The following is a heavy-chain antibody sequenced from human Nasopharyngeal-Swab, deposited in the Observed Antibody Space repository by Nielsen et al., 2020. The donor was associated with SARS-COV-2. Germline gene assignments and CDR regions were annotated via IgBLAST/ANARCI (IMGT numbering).Heavy chain of an antibody. D-gene: IGHD5-12*01. CDR3: AREGSGYDLWY. Sequence: SVKISCKASGGTFSSYAISWVRQAPGQGLEWMGRIIPILGIANHAQKFQGRVTITADKSTSTAYMELSSLRSEDTAVYYCAREGSGYDLWYWGQGTLVTVSS. J-gene: IGHJ4*02. CDR1: GGTFSSYA. CDR2: IIPILGIA. V-gene: IGHV1-69*04.